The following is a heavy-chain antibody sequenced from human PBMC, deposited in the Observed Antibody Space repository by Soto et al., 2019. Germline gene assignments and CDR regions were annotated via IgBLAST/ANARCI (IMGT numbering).Heavy chain of an antibody. V-gene: IGHV3-11*05. CDR3: ARVVHYYGSGSYFGPYFDY. CDR1: GFAFSDYY. CDR2: ISSSSSYT. D-gene: IGHD3-10*01. Sequence: GGSLSLSCGASGFAFSDYYMSWIRQAPGKGLDWVSYISSSSSYTNYADSVKGRFTISRDNAKNSLYLQMNSLRAEDTAVFYCARVVHYYGSGSYFGPYFDYWGQGTLVTVSS. J-gene: IGHJ4*02.